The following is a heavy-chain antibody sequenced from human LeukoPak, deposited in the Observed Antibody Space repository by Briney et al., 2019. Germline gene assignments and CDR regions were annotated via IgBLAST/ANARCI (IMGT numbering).Heavy chain of an antibody. J-gene: IGHJ5*02. CDR3: VRWGKEAGMDR. D-gene: IGHD6-19*01. V-gene: IGHV3-7*01. CDR2: IHPDGSDT. CDR1: GFTFSSLW. Sequence: GGSLRLSCGASGFTFSSLWMCWVRESRGEGGEGVANIHPDGSDTTYVDSVKGRFTISRDNAKESMFLQMNSLRVEEMAVYYCVRWGKEAGMDRWGQGTLVTVSS.